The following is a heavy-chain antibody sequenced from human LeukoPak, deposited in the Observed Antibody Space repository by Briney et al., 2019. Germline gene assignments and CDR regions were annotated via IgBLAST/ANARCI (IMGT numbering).Heavy chain of an antibody. Sequence: QTGGSLRLSCAASGFTFSSYSMNWVRQAPGKGLEWVSYISSGSNTIYYADSVKGRFTISRDNAKNSLYLQMISLRYEDTAVYYCARGKIYIDYWGQGTLVTVSS. CDR3: ARGKIYIDY. J-gene: IGHJ4*02. CDR1: GFTFSSYS. V-gene: IGHV3-48*02. CDR2: ISSGSNTI.